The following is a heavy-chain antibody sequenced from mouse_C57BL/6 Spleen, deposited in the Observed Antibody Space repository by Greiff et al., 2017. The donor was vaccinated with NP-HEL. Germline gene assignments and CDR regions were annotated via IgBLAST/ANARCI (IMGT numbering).Heavy chain of an antibody. J-gene: IGHJ2*01. D-gene: IGHD1-1*01. V-gene: IGHV1-59*01. Sequence: VQLQQPGAELVRPGTSVKLSCKASGYTFTSYWMHWVKQRPGQGLEWIGVIDPSDSYTNYNQKFKGKATLTVDTSSSTAYMQLSSLTSEDSAVYYCARPSTVVAPYFDYWGQGTTLTVSS. CDR3: ARPSTVVAPYFDY. CDR1: GYTFTSYW. CDR2: IDPSDSYT.